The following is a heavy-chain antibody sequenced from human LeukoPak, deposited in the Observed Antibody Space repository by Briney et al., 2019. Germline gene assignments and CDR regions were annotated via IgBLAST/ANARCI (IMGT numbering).Heavy chain of an antibody. CDR3: AIGRSTMIVVVPFNDAFDI. CDR1: GGTFSSYA. J-gene: IGHJ3*02. Sequence: SVKVSCKASGGTFSSYAISWVRQAPGQGLEWMGRIIPILGIANYAQKFQGRVTITADKSTSTAYMELSSLRSEDTAVYYCAIGRSTMIVVVPFNDAFDIWGQGTMVTVSS. D-gene: IGHD3-22*01. CDR2: IIPILGIA. V-gene: IGHV1-69*04.